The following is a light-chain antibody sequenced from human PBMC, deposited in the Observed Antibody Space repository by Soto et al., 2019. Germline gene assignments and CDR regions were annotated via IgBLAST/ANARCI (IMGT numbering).Light chain of an antibody. CDR1: QSIINNY. CDR3: HQYGSSPPYT. CDR2: GSS. J-gene: IGKJ2*01. Sequence: EVVLTQSPGTLPLSTGERVTLSCRASQSIINNYLAWYQQRPGQAHRLLIYGSSDRATGIPDRFSGSGSGTHFTLTIIRLEPEDCAVYYGHQYGSSPPYTFGQGTKVEI. V-gene: IGKV3-20*01.